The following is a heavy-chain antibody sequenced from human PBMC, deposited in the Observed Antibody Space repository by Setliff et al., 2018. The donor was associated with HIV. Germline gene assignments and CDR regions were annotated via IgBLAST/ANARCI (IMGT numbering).Heavy chain of an antibody. CDR2: ISGYNGKT. J-gene: IGHJ4*02. Sequence: ASVKVSCKASGYTFTNFAINWVRQAPGQGLEWMGWISGYNGKTEYAQRRQGRVTMTRATSTSTVYMELSSLTSEDTAVYFCARGLRITVVSVLIYSRFDYWGQGTLVTVSS. CDR3: ARGLRITVVSVLIYSRFDY. D-gene: IGHD3-3*01. CDR1: GYTFTNFA. V-gene: IGHV1-18*01.